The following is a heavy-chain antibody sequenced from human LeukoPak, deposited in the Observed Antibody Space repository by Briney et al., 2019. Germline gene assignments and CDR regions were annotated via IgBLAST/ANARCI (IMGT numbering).Heavy chain of an antibody. CDR1: GFTFSSYS. D-gene: IGHD4-17*01. J-gene: IGHJ3*02. CDR3: AKEERLRRKAFDI. Sequence: GGSLRLSCAASGFTFSSYSMNWVRQAPGKGLEWVSAISGSGGSTYYADPVKGRFTISRDNSKNTLYLQMNSLRAEDTAVYYCAKEERLRRKAFDIWGQGTMVTVSS. V-gene: IGHV3-23*01. CDR2: ISGSGGST.